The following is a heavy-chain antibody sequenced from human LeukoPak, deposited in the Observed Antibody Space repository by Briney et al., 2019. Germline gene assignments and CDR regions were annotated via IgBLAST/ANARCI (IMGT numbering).Heavy chain of an antibody. CDR1: GGSISSYY. V-gene: IGHV4-4*07. CDR2: IYTSGST. D-gene: IGHD3-3*01. Sequence: SETLSLTCTVSGGSISSYYWSWIRQPAGKGLEWIGRIYTSGSTNYNPSLKSRVTVSVDTSKNQFSLKLSSVTAADTAVYYCARDGYDFWSGYPRPGPLDTYYYYGMDVWGQGTTVTVSS. J-gene: IGHJ6*02. CDR3: ARDGYDFWSGYPRPGPLDTYYYYGMDV.